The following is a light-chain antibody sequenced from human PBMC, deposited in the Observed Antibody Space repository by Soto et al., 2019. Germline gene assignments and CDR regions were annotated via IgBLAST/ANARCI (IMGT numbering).Light chain of an antibody. CDR1: HDITSY. V-gene: IGKV1-33*01. Sequence: DIQMTQSPSSLSASVGDRVTITCQASHDITSYLNWYQHKPGKAPKLLIYDASILEAGVPSRYRGSGYGTDFTFTIRSLQPEDVATYYCQKCDYLPIFGPGTTVDLK. J-gene: IGKJ3*01. CDR3: QKCDYLPI. CDR2: DAS.